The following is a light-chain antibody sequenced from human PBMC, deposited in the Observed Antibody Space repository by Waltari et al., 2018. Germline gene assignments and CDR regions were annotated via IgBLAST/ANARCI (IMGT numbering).Light chain of an antibody. V-gene: IGKV4-1*01. Sequence: DIVMTQSPDSLAVSLGERATINCKSSQSVLYSSNNKNYLAWYQQKPGQTPKLPIYWASTRESGVPDRFSGSGSGTDFTLTISSLQAEDVAVYYCQQYYSTPFTFGPGTKVDIK. CDR2: WAS. J-gene: IGKJ3*01. CDR1: QSVLYSSNNKNY. CDR3: QQYYSTPFT.